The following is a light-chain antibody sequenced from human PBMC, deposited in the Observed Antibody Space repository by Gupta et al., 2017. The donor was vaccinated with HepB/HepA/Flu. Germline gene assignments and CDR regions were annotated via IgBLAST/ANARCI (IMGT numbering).Light chain of an antibody. Sequence: QSALTQPASVSGSPGQSITISCTGTSSDVGGYNYVSWYQQHPGKAPKLMIYDVSNRPSGVSNRVSGSKSGNTASLTISGLQAEDEAYYDCSSSTSSSTVVFGGGTKLNVL. CDR3: SSSTSSSTVV. V-gene: IGLV2-14*03. CDR1: SSDVGGYNY. CDR2: DVS. J-gene: IGLJ2*01.